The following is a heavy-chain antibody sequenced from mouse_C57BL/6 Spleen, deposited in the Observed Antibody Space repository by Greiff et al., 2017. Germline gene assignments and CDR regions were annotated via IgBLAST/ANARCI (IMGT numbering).Heavy chain of an antibody. CDR1: GFTFSSYA. V-gene: IGHV5-4*03. D-gene: IGHD1-1*01. J-gene: IGHJ2*01. CDR2: ISDGGSYT. Sequence: DVMLVESGGGLVKPGGSLKLSCAASGFTFSSYAMSWVRQTPEKRLEWVATISDGGSYTYYPDNVKGRFTISRDHAKNNLYLQMSHLKSEDTAMYYCARALTTVVAPFDYWGQGTTLTVSS. CDR3: ARALTTVVAPFDY.